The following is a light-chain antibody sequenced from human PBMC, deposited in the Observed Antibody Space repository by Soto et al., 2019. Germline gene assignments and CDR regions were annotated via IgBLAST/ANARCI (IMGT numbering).Light chain of an antibody. V-gene: IGLV2-14*01. CDR2: EVS. CDR3: TSYGGRDNLI. CDR1: SSDVGRYNY. Sequence: QSALTQPASVSGSPGQSITISCTGTSSDVGRYNYVSWYQQHPGKAPKVMIYEVSNRPSGVSNRFSGSKSGNTASLTISGLQAEDEADYYCTSYGGRDNLIFGGGTKLTVL. J-gene: IGLJ2*01.